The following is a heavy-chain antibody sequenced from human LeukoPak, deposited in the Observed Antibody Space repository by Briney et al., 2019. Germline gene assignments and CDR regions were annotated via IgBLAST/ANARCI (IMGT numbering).Heavy chain of an antibody. CDR3: ARAPPYYYGSGSLRTYYYGMDV. J-gene: IGHJ6*02. CDR2: FDPEDGET. CDR1: GYTLTELS. V-gene: IGHV1-24*01. D-gene: IGHD3-10*01. Sequence: ASVKVSCKVSGYTLTELSMHWVRQAPGKGLEWMGGFDPEDGETIYAQKFQGRVTMTEDTSTDTAYMELSSLRSEDTAMYYCARAPPYYYGSGSLRTYYYGMDVWGQGTTVTVSS.